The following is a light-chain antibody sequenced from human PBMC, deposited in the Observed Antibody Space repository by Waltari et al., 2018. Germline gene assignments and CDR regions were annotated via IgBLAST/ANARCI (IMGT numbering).Light chain of an antibody. CDR2: KDS. J-gene: IGLJ3*02. Sequence: SYELTQPPSVSVSPGQTARVTCSGDAVPKQYAYWYQQKPGQAPLLVIYKDSERPSGIPERFSGSSSGTTVTLTISGVKAEDEADYYCQSADSSGTYWLFGGGTTLTVL. CDR1: AVPKQY. V-gene: IGLV3-25*03. CDR3: QSADSSGTYWL.